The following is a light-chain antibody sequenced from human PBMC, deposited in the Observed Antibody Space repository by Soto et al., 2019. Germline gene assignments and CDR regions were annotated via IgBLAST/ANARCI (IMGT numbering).Light chain of an antibody. CDR2: DAS. V-gene: IGKV1-5*01. CDR3: QQYNRSSVT. Sequence: DIHITHSPSTLSSSLVDRVTITCRASQSLNNDLAWYQQKPGKAPNLLIYDASTLERGVPSRFSGTGSGTEFTLAISSLQPDDFATYYCQQYNRSSVTFGQGTRLEIK. J-gene: IGKJ5*01. CDR1: QSLNND.